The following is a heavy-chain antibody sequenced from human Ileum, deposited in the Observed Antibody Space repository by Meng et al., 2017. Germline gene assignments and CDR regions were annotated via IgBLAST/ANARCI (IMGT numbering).Heavy chain of an antibody. CDR1: GGSISSGDYY. D-gene: IGHD3-10*01. J-gene: IGHJ4*02. Sequence: QVQLQESGPGLVKPSQTLSLTCTVSGGSISSGDYYWSWIRQPPGKGLEWIGYIYYGGSTYYNPSLKSRLTISVDTSKNQFSLKLSSVTAADTAVYYCARERRHYYGSGSFDYWGQGILVTVSS. CDR3: ARERRHYYGSGSFDY. CDR2: IYYGGST. V-gene: IGHV4-30-4*01.